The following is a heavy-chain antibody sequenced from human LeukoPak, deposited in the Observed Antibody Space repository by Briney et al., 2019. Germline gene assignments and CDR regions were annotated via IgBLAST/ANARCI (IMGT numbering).Heavy chain of an antibody. CDR2: IYTSGST. D-gene: IGHD3-10*01. J-gene: IGHJ6*03. CDR1: GGSISSYY. Sequence: SETLSLTCTVSGGSISSYYWSWIRQPAGKGLEWIGRIYTSGSTNYNPSLKSRVTMSVDTSKNQFSLKLSSVTAADTAVYYCARETMVRGVIITDYYYYYMDVWGKGTTVTISS. CDR3: ARETMVRGVIITDYYYYYMDV. V-gene: IGHV4-4*07.